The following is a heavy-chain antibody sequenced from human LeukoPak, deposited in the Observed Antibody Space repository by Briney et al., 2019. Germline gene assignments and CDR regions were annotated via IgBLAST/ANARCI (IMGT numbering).Heavy chain of an antibody. CDR2: MSYTKDTV. D-gene: IGHD1-1*01. CDR3: TGDLRPGGTDI. Sequence: PGRSLRLSCAASGFTFDDYAMHWIRQAPGKGLEWVSGMSYTKDTVDYADSVKGRFTVSRDDAKSTFFLQMNSLRPEDTAFYFCTGDLRPGGTDIWGQGTTVTVSS. V-gene: IGHV3-9*01. CDR1: GFTFDDYA. J-gene: IGHJ6*02.